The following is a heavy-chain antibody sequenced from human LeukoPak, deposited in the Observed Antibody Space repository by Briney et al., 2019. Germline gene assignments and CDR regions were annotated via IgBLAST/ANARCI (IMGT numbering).Heavy chain of an antibody. J-gene: IGHJ4*02. CDR2: INTNTGNP. CDR3: ARGGRIVVVPAAIGHY. CDR1: GYTFTSYA. D-gene: IGHD2-2*02. V-gene: IGHV7-4-1*02. Sequence: ASVKVSCKASGYTFTSYAMSWVRQAPGQGLEWMGWINTNTGNPTYAQGFTGRFVFSLDTSVSTAYLQISSLKAEDTAVYYCARGGRIVVVPAAIGHYWGQGTLVTVSS.